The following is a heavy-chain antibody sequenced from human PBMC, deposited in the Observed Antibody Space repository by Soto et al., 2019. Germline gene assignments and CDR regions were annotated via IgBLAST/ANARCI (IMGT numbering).Heavy chain of an antibody. D-gene: IGHD1-1*01. V-gene: IGHV3-74*01. CDR1: GFTFSSYW. Sequence: EVQLVESGGGLVQPGGSLRLSCAASGFTFSSYWMHWVRQAPGKGLVWVSRINSDGTTTTYADSVKGRFTISRDNAKNTLYVEMNSLRAEDTAVYYCARVGTGYYYKDVRGKGTTVTVSS. CDR3: ARVGTGYYYKDV. J-gene: IGHJ6*03. CDR2: INSDGTTT.